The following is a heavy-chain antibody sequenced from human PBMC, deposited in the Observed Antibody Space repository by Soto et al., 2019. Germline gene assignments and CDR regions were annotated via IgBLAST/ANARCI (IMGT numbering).Heavy chain of an antibody. CDR2: INAGNGNT. CDR3: ARDLDYYDSSGYFN. CDR1: GYTFTSYA. J-gene: IGHJ4*02. V-gene: IGHV1-3*01. D-gene: IGHD3-22*01. Sequence: ASVKVSCKASGYTFTSYAMHWLRQSPGQRLEWMGWINAGNGNTKYSQKFQGRVTITRDTSASTAYMELSSLRSEDTAVYYCARDLDYYDSSGYFNWGQGTLVTVSS.